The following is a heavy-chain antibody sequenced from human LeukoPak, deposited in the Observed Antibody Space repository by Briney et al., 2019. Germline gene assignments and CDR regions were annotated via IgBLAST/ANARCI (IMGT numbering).Heavy chain of an antibody. D-gene: IGHD6-13*01. J-gene: IGHJ4*02. CDR3: ARDIAAAGPADY. CDR1: GGSISSYY. CDR2: IYTSGST. Sequence: PSETLSLTCTVSGGSISSYYWSWIRQPAGKGLEWIGRIYTSGSTNYNPSLKSRVTMSIDTSKNQLSLKLSSMTAADTAVYYCARDIAAAGPADYWGQGTLVTVSS. V-gene: IGHV4-4*07.